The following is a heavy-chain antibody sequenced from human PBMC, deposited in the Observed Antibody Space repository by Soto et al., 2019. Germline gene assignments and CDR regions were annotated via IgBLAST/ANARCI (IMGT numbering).Heavy chain of an antibody. CDR1: GYNFANYL. Sequence: GESLKISCKGSGYNFANYLIIWVRQMPGKGLEWMGRIDPSDSYTKYSPSLQGHVTISADKSIGTAYLQWSRLKASDTAMYYCATFSDVWGQGTTVTVSS. V-gene: IGHV5-10-1*01. CDR2: IDPSDSYT. J-gene: IGHJ6*02. CDR3: ATFSDV.